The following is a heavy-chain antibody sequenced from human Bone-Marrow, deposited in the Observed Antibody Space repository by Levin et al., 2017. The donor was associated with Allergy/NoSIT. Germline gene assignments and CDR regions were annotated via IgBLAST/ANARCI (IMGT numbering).Heavy chain of an antibody. CDR1: GGSISLYY. Sequence: RASETLSLTCSVSGGSISLYYWNWIRQPPGKGLEWIGHVYSSGTTSYNPSLKGRVTISADESKNQISLTLNSLTSADTAVYYCARLSELLPALGYFDLWGRGILVTVSS. V-gene: IGHV4-59*12. CDR3: ARLSELLPALGYFDL. CDR2: VYSSGTT. D-gene: IGHD1-26*01. J-gene: IGHJ2*01.